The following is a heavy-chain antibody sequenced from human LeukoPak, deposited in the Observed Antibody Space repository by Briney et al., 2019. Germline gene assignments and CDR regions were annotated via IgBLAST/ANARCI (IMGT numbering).Heavy chain of an antibody. D-gene: IGHD5-18*01. J-gene: IGHJ4*02. V-gene: IGHV4-30-2*01. CDR2: IYHSGST. CDR3: ARGPGPYGYSD. Sequence: SQTLSLTCAVSGGSISSGGYSWSWIRQPPGKGLEWIGYIYHSGSTYYNPSLKSRVTISVDTSKNQFSLKLSSVTAADTAVYYCARGPGPYGYSDWGQGTLVTVSS. CDR1: GGSISSGGYS.